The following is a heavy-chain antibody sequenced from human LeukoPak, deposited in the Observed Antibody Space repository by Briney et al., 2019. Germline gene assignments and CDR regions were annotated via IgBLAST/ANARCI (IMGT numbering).Heavy chain of an antibody. V-gene: IGHV3-30-3*01. D-gene: IGHD4-23*01. Sequence: GGSLRLSCAASGFTFSSYALHWVRRAPGKGLEWVAVISYDGSNKYYADSVKGRFTISRDNSTNTLYLQMNSLRAEDTAVYYCARDFATYAGAFDIWGQGTMVTVSS. CDR1: GFTFSSYA. CDR2: ISYDGSNK. CDR3: ARDFATYAGAFDI. J-gene: IGHJ3*02.